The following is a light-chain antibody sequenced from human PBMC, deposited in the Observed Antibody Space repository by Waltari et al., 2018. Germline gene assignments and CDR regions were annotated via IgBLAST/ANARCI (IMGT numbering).Light chain of an antibody. Sequence: NFMLTQPHSVSESPGKTVTLSCTRSSGSVASSAVQWYQQRPGSAPTIVTYEHNQRPSGVPDRFSGSIDSSSNSASLTISGLTTEDEADYYCQSYDSSSQVFGGGTRLTVL. CDR2: EHN. V-gene: IGLV6-57*03. CDR1: SGSVASSA. CDR3: QSYDSSSQV. J-gene: IGLJ3*02.